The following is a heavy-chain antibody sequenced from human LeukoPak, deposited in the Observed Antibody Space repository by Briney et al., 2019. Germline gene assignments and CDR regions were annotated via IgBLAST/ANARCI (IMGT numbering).Heavy chain of an antibody. CDR3: ARHSGSYWY. D-gene: IGHD1-26*01. Sequence: SQTLSLTCTVSGGSISSGSYYWSWIRQPAGKGLEWIGYIYYTGSTNYNPSLKSRVTISVDTSKNQFSLRLSSVTAADTAVYYCARHSGSYWYWGQGTLVTVSS. CDR1: GGSISSGSYY. CDR2: IYYTGST. J-gene: IGHJ4*02. V-gene: IGHV4-61*09.